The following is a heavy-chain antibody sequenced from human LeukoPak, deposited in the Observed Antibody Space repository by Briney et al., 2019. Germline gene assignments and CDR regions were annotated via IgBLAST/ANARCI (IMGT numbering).Heavy chain of an antibody. CDR1: RGSPRGDIG. J-gene: IGHJ3*02. V-gene: IGHV4-4*02. CDR2: IYHSGST. Sequence: PSEALSHTPVLSRGSPRGDIGWTGARQPPGKGLEWIGEIYHSGSTNYNPSLRSRVSISVDNSKNPFSLKLSSVTAAGTAGCFCPRDHRELLRSFHIWGRGTMVSVS. D-gene: IGHD3-10*01. CDR3: PRDHRELLRSFHI.